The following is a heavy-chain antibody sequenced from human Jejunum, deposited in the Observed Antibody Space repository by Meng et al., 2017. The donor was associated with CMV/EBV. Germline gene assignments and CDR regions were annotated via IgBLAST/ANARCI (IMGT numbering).Heavy chain of an antibody. CDR2: FVNYVDT. Sequence: QVNLLQSGLVWKKPWAAVRVSCKDSGYTFGSYGICWVRQAPGQGLEWMGWFVNYVDTYPAPKFQGRVTMTTDTHTNTAFMELRSLTSDDTAVYYCASGTPGRSYCDYWGQGTLVTVSS. V-gene: IGHV1-18*01. CDR1: GYTFGSYG. CDR3: ASGTPGRSYCDY. J-gene: IGHJ4*02. D-gene: IGHD2-15*01.